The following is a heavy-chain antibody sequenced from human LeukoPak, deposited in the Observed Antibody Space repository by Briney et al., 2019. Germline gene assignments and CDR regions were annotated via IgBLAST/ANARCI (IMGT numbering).Heavy chain of an antibody. Sequence: GGSLRLSCAAPGFTLSSYAMSWVRQAPGKGLEWVSAILASGVSTYYADSVKGRFTISRDNSKNPLYLQMNSLRAEDTAVYYCAKDGWYSSGWYGDYFDYWGQGTLVTVSS. CDR2: ILASGVST. V-gene: IGHV3-23*01. D-gene: IGHD6-19*01. J-gene: IGHJ4*02. CDR1: GFTLSSYA. CDR3: AKDGWYSSGWYGDYFDY.